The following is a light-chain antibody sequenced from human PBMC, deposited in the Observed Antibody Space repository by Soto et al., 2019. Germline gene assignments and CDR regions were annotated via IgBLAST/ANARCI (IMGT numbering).Light chain of an antibody. CDR1: QSVRTY. V-gene: IGKV3-11*01. CDR2: DAS. Sequence: EIVLTQSPVTLSLSPGERATLSCRASQSVRTYLAWYQVKPGQAPRLLIYDASNRATGIPARFSGSGSGTDFTLTISSLEPEDFAVYYCQQRSNWPPTVGQGTKVDIK. CDR3: QQRSNWPPT. J-gene: IGKJ1*01.